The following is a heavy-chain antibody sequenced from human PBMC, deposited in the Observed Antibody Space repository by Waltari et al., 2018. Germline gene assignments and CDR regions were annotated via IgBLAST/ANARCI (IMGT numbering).Heavy chain of an antibody. V-gene: IGHV1-69*15. CDR1: GGTFSSYA. CDR3: ARDILTEVAWLVYFDY. Sequence: QVQLVQSGAEVKKPGSSVKVSCKASGGTFSSYAISWVRQAPGQGLEWMGRSIPIFGTANYAQKFQGRVTITADESTSTAYMELSSLRSEDTAVYYCARDILTEVAWLVYFDYWGQGTLVTVSS. D-gene: IGHD6-19*01. CDR2: SIPIFGTA. J-gene: IGHJ4*02.